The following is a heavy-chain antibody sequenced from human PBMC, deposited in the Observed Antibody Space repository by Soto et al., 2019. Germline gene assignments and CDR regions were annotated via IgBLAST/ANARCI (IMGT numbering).Heavy chain of an antibody. D-gene: IGHD3-3*01. J-gene: IGHJ4*02. V-gene: IGHV4-30-4*01. CDR3: ARGPSADKIDY. Sequence: QVQLQESGPGLVEPSQTLSLTCTVSGDSISSGYFWSWIRQSPGKGLEWIGHTYNSGTTYNNPSLRSRGTISIDTSRNKFSLRLTSVTAADTAVYYCARGPSADKIDYWGQGTLVTVSS. CDR1: GDSISSGYF. CDR2: TYNSGTT.